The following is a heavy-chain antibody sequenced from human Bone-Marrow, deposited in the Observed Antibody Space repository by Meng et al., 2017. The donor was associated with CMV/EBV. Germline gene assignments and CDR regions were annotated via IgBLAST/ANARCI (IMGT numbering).Heavy chain of an antibody. CDR3: ESEGDYYDSSGYYPSFDY. Sequence: GGSLRLSCAASGFTFSSYSMNWVRQAPGKGLEWVSYISSSSSTIYYADSVKGRSTISRDNAKNSLYLQMNSLRAEDTAVYYCESEGDYYDSSGYYPSFDYWGQGTLVTVSS. CDR1: GFTFSSYS. CDR2: ISSSSSTI. V-gene: IGHV3-48*04. J-gene: IGHJ4*02. D-gene: IGHD3-22*01.